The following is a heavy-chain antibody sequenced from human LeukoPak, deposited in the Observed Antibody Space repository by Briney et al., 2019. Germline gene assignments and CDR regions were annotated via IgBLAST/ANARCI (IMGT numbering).Heavy chain of an antibody. D-gene: IGHD2-8*02. CDR3: AAVPNANAWYWDDAFDI. CDR1: GFTFTTSA. Sequence: GASVKVSCNASGFTFTTSAVQWVRQARGQRLGWIGRIVVGCGNTDHAQKFQGRLTITRDISTSTAYMELSSLTSDDTAAYYCAAVPNANAWYWDDAFDIWGQGTMVTVSS. J-gene: IGHJ3*02. V-gene: IGHV1-58*01. CDR2: IVVGCGNT.